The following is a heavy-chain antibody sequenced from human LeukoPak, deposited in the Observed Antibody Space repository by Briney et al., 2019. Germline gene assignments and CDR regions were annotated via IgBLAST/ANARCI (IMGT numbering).Heavy chain of an antibody. CDR3: ARDGEYGSGSFNWFDP. D-gene: IGHD3-10*01. Sequence: SETLSLTCTVSGGSISSGDYYWSWIRQPPGKGLEWIGSIYYSGSTYYNPSLKSRVTISVDTSKNQFSLKLSSVTAADTAVYYCARDGEYGSGSFNWFDPWGQGTLVTVSS. J-gene: IGHJ5*02. V-gene: IGHV4-39*07. CDR2: IYYSGST. CDR1: GGSISSGDYY.